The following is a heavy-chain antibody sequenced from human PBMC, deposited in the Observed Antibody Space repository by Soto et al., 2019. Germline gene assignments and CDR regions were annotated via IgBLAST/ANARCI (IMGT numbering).Heavy chain of an antibody. Sequence: QVQLVQSGAEAKKPGSSVKVSCKTSGGTFSSYAISWVRQAPGQGLEWMGGIVPLFRTTNYAQKFQGRVSITADKSTSTAYMDLSSLRSDDTAVYYCARVRVIRGVIPSHFGLWGRGTLVTVSS. V-gene: IGHV1-69*06. J-gene: IGHJ4*02. CDR3: ARVRVIRGVIPSHFGL. D-gene: IGHD3-10*01. CDR2: IVPLFRTT. CDR1: GGTFSSYA.